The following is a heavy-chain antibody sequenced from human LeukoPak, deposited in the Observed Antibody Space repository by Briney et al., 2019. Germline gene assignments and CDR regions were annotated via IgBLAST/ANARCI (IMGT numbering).Heavy chain of an antibody. Sequence: ASVKVSCKASGYTFTSYDINWVRQATGQGLEWMGWMNPNSGNTGYAQKFQGRVTMTRDTSISTAYMELSRLRSDDTAVYYCAGDIWFGMSYWGQGTLVTVSS. D-gene: IGHD3-10*01. CDR3: AGDIWFGMSY. V-gene: IGHV1-8*01. CDR2: MNPNSGNT. J-gene: IGHJ4*02. CDR1: GYTFTSYD.